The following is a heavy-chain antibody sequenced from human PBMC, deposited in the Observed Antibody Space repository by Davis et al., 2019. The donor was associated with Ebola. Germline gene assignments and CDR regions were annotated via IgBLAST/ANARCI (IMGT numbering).Heavy chain of an antibody. CDR3: ARIVIFHGGHHSSWNCFDY. J-gene: IGHJ4*02. Sequence: AASVKVSCKASGYTFTSYGISWVRQAPGQGLEWMGWISAYNGNTKYAEKLQGRVTMTRDTSTRTAYMELRSLRSDDTAVYYCARIVIFHGGHHSSWNCFDYGGQGTLVTVSS. CDR1: GYTFTSYG. D-gene: IGHD6-13*01. CDR2: ISAYNGNT. V-gene: IGHV1-18*01.